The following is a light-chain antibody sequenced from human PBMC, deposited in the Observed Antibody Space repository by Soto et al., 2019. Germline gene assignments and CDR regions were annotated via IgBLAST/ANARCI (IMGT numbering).Light chain of an antibody. V-gene: IGLV4-69*01. J-gene: IGLJ2*01. Sequence: QPVLTQSPSASASLGASVKLTCTLSSGHSNFAIAWHQQQPDRGPRYLMKVNTDGSHDKGDGIPDRFSGSTSGAERYLTISSLQSEDEADYYCQTWGTGTHVVFVGGTKLTVL. CDR2: VNTDGSH. CDR1: SGHSNFA. CDR3: QTWGTGTHVV.